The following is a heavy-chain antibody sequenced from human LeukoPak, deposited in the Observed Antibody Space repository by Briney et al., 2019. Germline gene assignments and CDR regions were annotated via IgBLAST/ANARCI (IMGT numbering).Heavy chain of an antibody. CDR3: ARLGVGGFDY. Sequence: SETLSLAFSVYGGSFSYYYGGSIPQPPGKGLEWIESIYHSENTYYNASLQSRLTKSQDPSNNQFSLKRSYVTAPDTVLYYGARLGVGGFDYWGQGTLVTVSS. CDR1: GGSFSYYY. D-gene: IGHD3-16*01. J-gene: IGHJ4*02. CDR2: IYHSENT. V-gene: IGHV4-34*01.